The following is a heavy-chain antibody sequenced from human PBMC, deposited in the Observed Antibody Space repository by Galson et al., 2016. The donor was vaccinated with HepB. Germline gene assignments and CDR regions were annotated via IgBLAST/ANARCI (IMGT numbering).Heavy chain of an antibody. Sequence: SLRLSCAASGFTFSTYGMNWVRQAPGKGLEWVSVISGRADITHYADSVRGRFTISRDNSKNTLSVEMSRLRVEDTAVYYCAKGRKAAGDHAQGDYWGQGTLVTVSS. J-gene: IGHJ4*02. D-gene: IGHD4-17*01. CDR3: AKGRKAAGDHAQGDY. CDR2: ISGRADIT. CDR1: GFTFSTYG. V-gene: IGHV3-23*01.